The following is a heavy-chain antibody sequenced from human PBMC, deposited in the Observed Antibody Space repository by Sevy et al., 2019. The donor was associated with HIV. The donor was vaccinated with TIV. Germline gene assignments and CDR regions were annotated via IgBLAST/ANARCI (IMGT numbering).Heavy chain of an antibody. V-gene: IGHV3-49*04. Sequence: GGSLRLSCTASGFTFGDYCMSWVRQAPGKGLEWVAFFKIDVYGGKVDHAESVRGRFVISRDDSKTIAYLQMNDLKTEDTGVNYCTRWKAAQSIFDYWGQGALVTVSS. D-gene: IGHD6-13*01. J-gene: IGHJ4*02. CDR1: GFTFGDYC. CDR3: TRWKAAQSIFDY. CDR2: FKIDVYGGKV.